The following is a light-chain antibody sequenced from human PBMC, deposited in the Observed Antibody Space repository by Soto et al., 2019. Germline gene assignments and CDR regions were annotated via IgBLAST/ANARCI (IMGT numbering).Light chain of an antibody. CDR3: QQTYSAPQVT. Sequence: DIQITHSPSSLSASVVDRVTITCRASQSITSYLNWYQQKPGKAPKLLIYATSSLQSGVPSRFSGSGSGTDLTLTINSLQPEDFATYYCQQTYSAPQVTFGGGTKVDI. V-gene: IGKV1-39*01. CDR2: ATS. CDR1: QSITSY. J-gene: IGKJ4*01.